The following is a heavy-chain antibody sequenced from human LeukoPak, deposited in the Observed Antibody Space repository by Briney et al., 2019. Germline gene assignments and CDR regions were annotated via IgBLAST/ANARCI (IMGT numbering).Heavy chain of an antibody. J-gene: IGHJ4*02. D-gene: IGHD6-13*01. V-gene: IGHV1-69*13. CDR2: IIPIFGTA. CDR1: GGSFSSYA. Sequence: ASVKVSCKASGGSFSSYAISWVRQAPGQGLEWMGGIIPIFGTANYAQKFQGRVTITADESTSTAYMELSSLRSEDTAVYYCGSIAAAGDFDYWGQGTLVTVSS. CDR3: GSIAAAGDFDY.